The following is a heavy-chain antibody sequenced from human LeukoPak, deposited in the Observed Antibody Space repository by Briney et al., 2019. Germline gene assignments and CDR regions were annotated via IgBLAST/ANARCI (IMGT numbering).Heavy chain of an antibody. CDR1: GFTFSSYA. CDR3: AKDRDVLMVYATFDY. Sequence: GGSLRLSCAASGFTFSSYAMSWVRQAPGKGLEWVSAISGSGGSTYYADSVKGWFTISRDNSKNTLYLQMNSLRAEDTAVYYCAKDRDVLMVYATFDYWGQGTLVTVSS. CDR2: ISGSGGST. V-gene: IGHV3-23*01. J-gene: IGHJ4*02. D-gene: IGHD2-8*01.